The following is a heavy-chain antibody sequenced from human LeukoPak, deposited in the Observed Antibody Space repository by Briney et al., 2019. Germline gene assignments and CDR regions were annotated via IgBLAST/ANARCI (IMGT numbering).Heavy chain of an antibody. CDR2: MIPMFGTA. CDR3: ARDFLAGGNSGYYYGMDV. D-gene: IGHD2-21*02. CDR1: GGTFSSYA. Sequence: GASVKVSCTASGGTFSSYAISWVRQAPGQGLDWMGGMIPMFGTANYAQKFRGRVTITADESTSTAYMELSSLRSEDTAVYYCARDFLAGGNSGYYYGMDVWGQGTTVTVSS. V-gene: IGHV1-69*13. J-gene: IGHJ6*02.